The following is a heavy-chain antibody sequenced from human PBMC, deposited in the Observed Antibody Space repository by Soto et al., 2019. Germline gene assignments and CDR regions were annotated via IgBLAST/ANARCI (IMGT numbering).Heavy chain of an antibody. V-gene: IGHV3-15*01. CDR1: GFTFSNAW. CDR2: IKSKTDGGTT. CDR3: TTDTRGYSGYDFVFSGSQGRSDY. D-gene: IGHD5-12*01. J-gene: IGHJ4*02. Sequence: GGSLRLSCAASGFTFSNAWMSWVRQAPGKGLEWVGRIKSKTDGGTTDYAAPVKGRFTISREDSKNTLYLQMNSLKTEDTAVYYCTTDTRGYSGYDFVFSGSQGRSDYWGQGTLVTVSS.